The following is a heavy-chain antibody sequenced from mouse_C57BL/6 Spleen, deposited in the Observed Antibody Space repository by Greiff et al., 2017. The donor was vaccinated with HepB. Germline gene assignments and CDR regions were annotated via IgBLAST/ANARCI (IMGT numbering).Heavy chain of an antibody. CDR1: GYSITSGYY. CDR3: ARDAHYYGSSHWYFDV. CDR2: ISYDGSN. D-gene: IGHD1-1*01. V-gene: IGHV3-6*01. Sequence: EVQLQESGPGLVKPSQSLSLTCSVTGYSITSGYYWNWIRQFPGNKLEWMGYISYDGSNNYNPSLKNRISITRDTSKNQFFLKLNSVTTEDTATYYCARDAHYYGSSHWYFDVWGTGTTVTVSS. J-gene: IGHJ1*03.